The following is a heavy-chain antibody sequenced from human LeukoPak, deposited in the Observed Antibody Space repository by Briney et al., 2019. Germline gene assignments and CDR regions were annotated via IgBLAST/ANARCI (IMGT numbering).Heavy chain of an antibody. V-gene: IGHV3-48*01. D-gene: IGHD3-22*01. Sequence: GSLRLSCAASGFTFNTYTMSWVRQAPGKGLEWVSYISGSSGIIDYADSVRGRFTISRDNAKNSLFLQMNSLRAEDTAVYFCARVRSFFYDDSGYYYPKYYFDYWGQGALVTVSS. CDR2: ISGSSGII. CDR1: GFTFNTYT. CDR3: ARVRSFFYDDSGYYYPKYYFDY. J-gene: IGHJ4*02.